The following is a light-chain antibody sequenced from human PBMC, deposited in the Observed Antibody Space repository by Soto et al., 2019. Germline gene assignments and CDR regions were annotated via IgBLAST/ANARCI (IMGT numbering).Light chain of an antibody. CDR1: SSDVGGYNY. Sequence: QSVLTQPASVSGSPGQSITISCNGTSSDVGGYNYVSWYQQHPGKAPKLMIYEVSNRPSGVSNRFSGSKSGNTASLTISVLQAEDEADYYCSSYTSSSVVFGGGTKVTVL. J-gene: IGLJ2*01. CDR3: SSYTSSSVV. V-gene: IGLV2-14*01. CDR2: EVS.